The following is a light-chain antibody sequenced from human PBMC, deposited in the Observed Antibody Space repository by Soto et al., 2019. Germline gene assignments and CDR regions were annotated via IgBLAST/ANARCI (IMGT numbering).Light chain of an antibody. CDR3: AAWDDSLSGLV. CDR1: SSNIGSNY. J-gene: IGLJ1*01. CDR2: SNN. V-gene: IGLV1-47*02. Sequence: QSVLTQPPSASGTPGQRVTISCSGSSSNIGSNYVYWYQQPPGTAPKLLIYSNNQRPSGVPDRFSGSKSGTSASLAISGLRSEDEADYYCAAWDDSLSGLVFGTGTKVTVL.